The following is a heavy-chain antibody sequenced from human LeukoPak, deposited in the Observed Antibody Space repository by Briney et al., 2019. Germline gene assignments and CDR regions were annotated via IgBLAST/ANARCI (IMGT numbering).Heavy chain of an antibody. CDR2: ISSSGSTI. D-gene: IGHD3-9*01. V-gene: IGHV3-48*04. CDR3: ARASLYDISTGYYYYYYMDV. CDR1: GFTFSSYS. J-gene: IGHJ6*03. Sequence: GGSLRLSCAASGFTFSSYSMNWVRQAPGKGLEWVSYISSSGSTIYYADSVKGRFTISRDNAKNTLYLQMNSLRAEDTAVYYCARASLYDISTGYYYYYYMDVWGKGTTVTISS.